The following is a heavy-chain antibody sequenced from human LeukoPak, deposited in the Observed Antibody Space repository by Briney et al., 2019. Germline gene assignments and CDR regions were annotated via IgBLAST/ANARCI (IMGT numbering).Heavy chain of an antibody. CDR3: ARQQQLDKIYYYYYGMDV. J-gene: IGHJ6*02. D-gene: IGHD6-13*01. CDR1: GGSISSSNW. V-gene: IGHV4-4*02. Sequence: SGTLSLTCAVSGGSISSSNWWSWVRPPPGKGLEWIGEIYHSGSTNYNPSLKSRVTISVDKSKNQFSLKLSSVTAADTAVYYCARQQQLDKIYYYYYGMDVWGQGTTVTVSS. CDR2: IYHSGST.